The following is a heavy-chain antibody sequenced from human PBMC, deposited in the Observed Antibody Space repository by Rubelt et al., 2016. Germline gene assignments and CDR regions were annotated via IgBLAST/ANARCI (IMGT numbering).Heavy chain of an antibody. CDR1: GGTFSSYA. Sequence: QVQLVQSGAEVKKPGSSVKVSCKASGGTFSSYAISWVRQAPGQGLEWMGRIIPILGIANYGQEFQGRVTITADKATSTAYMELSSLRSEDTAVYYCARAPLGYNWFDPWGQGTLVTVSS. CDR2: IIPILGIA. CDR3: ARAPLGYNWFDP. V-gene: IGHV1-69*09. J-gene: IGHJ5*02.